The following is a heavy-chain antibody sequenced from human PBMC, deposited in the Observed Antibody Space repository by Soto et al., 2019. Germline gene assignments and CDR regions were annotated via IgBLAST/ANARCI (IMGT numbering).Heavy chain of an antibody. V-gene: IGHV3-21*01. J-gene: IGHJ4*02. CDR2: LNSHDGLT. Sequence: EVQVVESGGGLVKPGGSLRLSCAASGFTFNSYDMNWVRQAPWKWLEWVSSLNSHDGLTHYADSVKGRFAISRDKAKNSLYLQMNRLRVEDTAVYYCTRGGYNEGGFDYWGQVNLVTVSS. CDR1: GFTFNSYD. CDR3: TRGGYNEGGFDY. D-gene: IGHD5-12*01.